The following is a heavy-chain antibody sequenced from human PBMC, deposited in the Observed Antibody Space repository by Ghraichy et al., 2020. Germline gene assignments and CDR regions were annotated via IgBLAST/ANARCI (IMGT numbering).Heavy chain of an antibody. J-gene: IGHJ3*02. CDR1: GFTFIRYE. CDR3: ARGFGWRDTFDI. D-gene: IGHD3-9*01. V-gene: IGHV3-48*03. Sequence: GGSLRLSCAAYGFTFIRYEMNWVRQAPWKGLEWVSYISSSGSTIYYAYSVKGRFTISRDNAKNSLYLQMNSLRADDTAVYYCARGFGWRDTFDIWGQGTMVPVSS. CDR2: ISSSGSTI.